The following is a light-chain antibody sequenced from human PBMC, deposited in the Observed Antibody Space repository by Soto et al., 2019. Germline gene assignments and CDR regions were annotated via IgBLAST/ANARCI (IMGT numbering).Light chain of an antibody. V-gene: IGKV1-5*01. CDR1: QAISGY. CDR3: QQYSSYPLT. CDR2: DAA. J-gene: IGKJ4*01. Sequence: DIQMTQSPSTLSASVADRVTIACRASQAISGYLAWYQRKPGKAPKLLIYDAANLQTGVSSRFRGSGSGTEFTLTINSLQPDDFATYYCQQYSSYPLTFGGGTKVEIK.